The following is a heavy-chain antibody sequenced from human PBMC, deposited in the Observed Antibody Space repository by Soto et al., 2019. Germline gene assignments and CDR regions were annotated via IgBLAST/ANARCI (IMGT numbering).Heavy chain of an antibody. Sequence: KESGPTLVKPTETLTLTCTFSGFSLSTRGVGVGWIRQPPGKALEWLALIYWDDDKRYNPSLKSRLTITKDTSKDQVVLTVTNMDPVDIATYFCARDSSGWYGLDYWGQGILVTVSS. J-gene: IGHJ4*02. D-gene: IGHD6-19*01. V-gene: IGHV2-5*02. CDR3: ARDSSGWYGLDY. CDR2: IYWDDDK. CDR1: GFSLSTRGVG.